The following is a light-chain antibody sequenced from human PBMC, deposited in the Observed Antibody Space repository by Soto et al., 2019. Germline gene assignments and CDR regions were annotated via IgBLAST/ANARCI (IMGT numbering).Light chain of an antibody. J-gene: IGLJ1*01. CDR2: EVN. CDR1: SSDIGNYNL. V-gene: IGLV2-23*02. Sequence: QSALTQPASVSGSPGQSITISCTGTSSDIGNYNLVSWYQQHPGKAPKLMISEVNKRPSGVSNRFSGSKSGNTASLTISGVQAEDEADYFCCSYGASSIYVFGTGTKVTVL. CDR3: CSYGASSIYV.